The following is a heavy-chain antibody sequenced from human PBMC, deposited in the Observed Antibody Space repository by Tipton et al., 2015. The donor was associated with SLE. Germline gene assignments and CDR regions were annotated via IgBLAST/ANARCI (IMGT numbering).Heavy chain of an antibody. CDR3: ARLPVDIVVVPAAHRIDY. V-gene: IGHV4-39*01. J-gene: IGHJ4*02. CDR2: IYYSGST. CDR1: GGSISSSSYY. Sequence: TLSLTCTVSGGSISSSSYYWGWIRQPPGKGLEWIGSIYYSGSTYYNPSLKSRVTISVDTSKNQFSLKLSSVTAADTAVYYCARLPVDIVVVPAAHRIDYWGQGTLVTVSS. D-gene: IGHD2-2*01.